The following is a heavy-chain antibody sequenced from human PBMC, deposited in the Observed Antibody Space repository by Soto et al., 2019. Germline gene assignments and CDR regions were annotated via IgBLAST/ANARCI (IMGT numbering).Heavy chain of an antibody. CDR1: CGSISSYY. V-gene: IGHV4-59*01. CDR3: GSVRPSGYVLS. D-gene: IGHD6-25*01. CDR2: VYFSGNT. J-gene: IGHJ5*02. Sequence: SETLSLTCTVSCGSISSYYWRWLRQPPGKGLEWIGYVYFSGNTNYNPSLKIRVTISIDTSKNQFSLRLASVTAADTAFYYCGSVRPSGYVLSWGQGTLVTVSS.